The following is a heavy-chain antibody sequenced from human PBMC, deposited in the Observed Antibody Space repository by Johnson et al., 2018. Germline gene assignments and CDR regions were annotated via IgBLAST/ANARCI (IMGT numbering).Heavy chain of an antibody. D-gene: IGHD5-18*01. J-gene: IGHJ4*02. CDR3: LGDRDGGADMVHGAH. CDR1: GGSISSSSYY. V-gene: IGHV3-48*02. Sequence: VQLQESGPGLVKPSETLSLTCTVSGGSISSSSYYWSLVRQAPGKGLEWVSYIYSSGSTLYADSVKGRFTISRDNAKNSLFLQMNSLRDEDTAGDYCLGDRDGGADMVHGAHWGQGTRVTVSS. CDR2: IYSSGSTL.